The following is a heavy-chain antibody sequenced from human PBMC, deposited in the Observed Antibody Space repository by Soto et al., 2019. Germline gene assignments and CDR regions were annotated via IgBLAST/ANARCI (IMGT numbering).Heavy chain of an antibody. CDR2: IYYSGNT. J-gene: IGHJ6*02. CDR3: ARVWDIVGGVAATKAYSGMHV. Sequence: PSETLFLTCTVSGDSVTSGNYYWSWIQQPPGKGLEWIGYIYYSGNTNYSPSLTGRVTISLATSNNQFSLKLSSVTAADTAVYYCARVWDIVGGVAATKAYSGMHVWGQGTTVNVSS. V-gene: IGHV4-61*01. CDR1: GDSVTSGNYY. D-gene: IGHD2-15*01.